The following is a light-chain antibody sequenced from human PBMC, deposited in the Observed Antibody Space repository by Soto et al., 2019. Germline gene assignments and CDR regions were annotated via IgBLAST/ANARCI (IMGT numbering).Light chain of an antibody. CDR1: QSLVHGDGTTY. J-gene: IGKJ2*01. Sequence: VMTQTPLSSPVTLGQPASISCRSSQSLVHGDGTTYLNWLHQRPGQPPRLLIYRVSNRFSGXPXRXXGSGAGTDFTLKISRVEAEDVGIYYCLQATHYPPYTFGQGTKLEI. CDR2: RVS. CDR3: LQATHYPPYT. V-gene: IGKV2-24*01.